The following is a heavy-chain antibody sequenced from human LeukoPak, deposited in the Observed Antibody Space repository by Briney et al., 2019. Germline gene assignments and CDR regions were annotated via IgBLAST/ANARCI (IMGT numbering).Heavy chain of an antibody. D-gene: IGHD6-19*01. V-gene: IGHV4-39*07. CDR3: AREVSGSHYYYYYGMDV. CDR2: IYYSGST. CDR1: GGSISSSSYY. J-gene: IGHJ6*02. Sequence: PSETLSLTCTVSGGSISSSSYYWGWIRQPPGKGLEWIGSIYYSGSTYYNPSLKSRVTISVDTSKNQFSLKLSSVTAADTAVYYCAREVSGSHYYYYYGMDVWGQGTTVTVSS.